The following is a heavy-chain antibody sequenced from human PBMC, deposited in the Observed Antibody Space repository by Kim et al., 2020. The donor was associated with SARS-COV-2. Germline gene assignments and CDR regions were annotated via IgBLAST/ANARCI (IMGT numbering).Heavy chain of an antibody. V-gene: IGHV4-34*01. D-gene: IGHD2-2*01. J-gene: IGHJ6*02. Sequence: SRVTIAVDTSKNQFSLKLSSVTAADTAVYYCARERVVVVPAAIGYGMDVWGQGTTVTVSS. CDR3: ARERVVVVPAAIGYGMDV.